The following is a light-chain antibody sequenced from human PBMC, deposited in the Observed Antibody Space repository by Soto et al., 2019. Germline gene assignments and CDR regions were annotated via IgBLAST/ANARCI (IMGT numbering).Light chain of an antibody. V-gene: IGLV2-8*01. CDR1: SSDVGGYNY. J-gene: IGLJ1*01. Sequence: QSVLTQPPSASASPGQSVTISCTGNSSDVGGYNYVSRYQQHPGKASKLTIYEVSKPPSGVPDRFSGSKSGNTASLTVSGLQAEDEADYYCSSYAGSNNFEVFGTGTKVTGL. CDR2: EVS. CDR3: SSYAGSNNFEV.